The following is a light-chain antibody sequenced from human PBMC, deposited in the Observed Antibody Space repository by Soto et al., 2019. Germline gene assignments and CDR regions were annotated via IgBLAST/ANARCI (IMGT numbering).Light chain of an antibody. CDR2: QAS. V-gene: IGKV1-5*03. J-gene: IGKJ1*01. Sequence: DIQMTQSPSTLSAFVGDRVTITCRASQSISSWLAWYQQKPGKAPKLLVYQASTLESGVPLRFSGSGSGTEFTLTINSLQSDDFATDYCQQYDSYSWTFDQGTKVEVK. CDR1: QSISSW. CDR3: QQYDSYSWT.